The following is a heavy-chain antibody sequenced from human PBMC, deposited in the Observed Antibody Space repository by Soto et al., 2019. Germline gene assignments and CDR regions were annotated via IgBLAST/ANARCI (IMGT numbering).Heavy chain of an antibody. D-gene: IGHD2-21*01. CDR1: GYTFTAYG. CDR3: ARDPGPTPYYYYAMAV. Sequence: QVHLVQSGAEVKKPGASVKVSCKASGYTFTAYGMHWVRQAPGQGLEWMGWIDTGNGHSKYSQKFQGRVTIIRDTSANTAYMELSNLRSEDTAVYYCARDPGPTPYYYYAMAVWGLGTTVTVSS. V-gene: IGHV1-3*04. CDR2: IDTGNGHS. J-gene: IGHJ6*02.